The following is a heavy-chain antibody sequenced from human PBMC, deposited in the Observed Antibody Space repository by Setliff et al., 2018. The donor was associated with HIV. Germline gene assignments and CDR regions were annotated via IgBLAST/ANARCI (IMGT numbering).Heavy chain of an antibody. V-gene: IGHV3-66*01. Sequence: PGESLKISCAASGFIVSENYMSWLRQAPGKGLEWVSVLYTGGRTHYGDSVKGRFTISRDNSKNTLFLQMNSLRAEDTAVYYCARRPGSGYGYFDYWGPGTLVTVSS. J-gene: IGHJ4*02. CDR1: GFIVSENY. CDR3: ARRPGSGYGYFDY. D-gene: IGHD5-12*01. CDR2: LYTGGRT.